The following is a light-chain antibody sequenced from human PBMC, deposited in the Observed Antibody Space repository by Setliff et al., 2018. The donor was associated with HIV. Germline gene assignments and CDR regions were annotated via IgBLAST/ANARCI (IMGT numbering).Light chain of an antibody. Sequence: ALPQPASVSGSPGQSITISCTGTNSDVGGYNYVSWYQQHPGRAPKLIIYEVRNRPSGVSHRFSGSKSGNTASLTISGLQAEDEADYYCSSYAITNTLPFGTGTKVTVL. CDR1: NSDVGGYNY. J-gene: IGLJ1*01. CDR2: EVR. V-gene: IGLV2-14*01. CDR3: SSYAITNTLP.